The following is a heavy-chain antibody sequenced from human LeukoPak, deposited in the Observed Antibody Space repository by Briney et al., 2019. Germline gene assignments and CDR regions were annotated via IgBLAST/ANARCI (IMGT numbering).Heavy chain of an antibody. J-gene: IGHJ4*02. Sequence: TGGSLRLSCAASGFTFSSYGMHWVRQAPGKGLEWVAVISYDGSNKYYADSVKGRFTISRDNSKNTLYLQMNSLRAEDTAVYYCAKSVLGGIQQPLDYWGQGTLVTVSS. D-gene: IGHD5-18*01. CDR1: GFTFSSYG. V-gene: IGHV3-30*18. CDR3: AKSVLGGIQQPLDY. CDR2: ISYDGSNK.